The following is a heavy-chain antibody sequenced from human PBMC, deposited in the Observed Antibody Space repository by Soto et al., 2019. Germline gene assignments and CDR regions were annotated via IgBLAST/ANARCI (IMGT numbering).Heavy chain of an antibody. CDR2: ISGGGDTT. CDR3: AKGRGGSGCLTPRVDF. CDR1: GFTFNNYA. J-gene: IGHJ4*02. D-gene: IGHD3-10*01. Sequence: EVQLLESGGGLVQPGGSLRLSCAASGFTFNNYAMTWVRQAPGTGLEWVSAISGGGDTTSYADCVKGRFTVSRDGSKNTLYLKMSSLRAEDTALYYCAKGRGGSGCLTPRVDFWGQGTLVTVSS. V-gene: IGHV3-23*01.